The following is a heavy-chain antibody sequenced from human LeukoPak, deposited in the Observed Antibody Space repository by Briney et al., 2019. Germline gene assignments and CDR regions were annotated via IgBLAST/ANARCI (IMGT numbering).Heavy chain of an antibody. Sequence: GGSLRLSCVVSGLSFSNYWMDWVRQAPGKGLEWVAFIKQDGSETAYLDSLNGRFTISRDNASNSLFLQMNSLGAEDTAVYYCATRGELSWFGALRHWSQGTLVTVSS. J-gene: IGHJ4*02. CDR2: IKQDGSET. CDR1: GLSFSNYW. D-gene: IGHD3-16*02. V-gene: IGHV3-7*01. CDR3: ATRGELSWFGALRH.